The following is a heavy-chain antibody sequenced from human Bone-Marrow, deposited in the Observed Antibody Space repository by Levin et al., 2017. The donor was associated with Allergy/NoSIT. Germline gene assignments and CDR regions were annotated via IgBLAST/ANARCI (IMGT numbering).Heavy chain of an antibody. Sequence: ASVKVSCKASGYTFTSYYMHWVRQAPGQGLEWMGIINPSGGSTSYAQKFQGRVTMTRDTSTSTVYMELSSLRSEDTAVYYCARDFSAYCGGDCYQPHPAYDYWGQGTLVTVSS. D-gene: IGHD2-21*02. CDR3: ARDFSAYCGGDCYQPHPAYDY. CDR1: GYTFTSYY. CDR2: INPSGGST. V-gene: IGHV1-46*01. J-gene: IGHJ4*02.